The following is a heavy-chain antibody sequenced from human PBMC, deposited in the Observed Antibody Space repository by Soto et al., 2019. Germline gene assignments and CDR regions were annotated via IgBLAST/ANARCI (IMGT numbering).Heavy chain of an antibody. D-gene: IGHD3-3*01. CDR1: GYTFTSYG. J-gene: IGHJ1*01. CDR2: ISAYNGNT. Sequence: ASVKVSCKASGYTFTSYGISWVRQAPGQGLEWMGWISAYNGNTNYAQKLQGRVTMTTDTSTSTAYMELRSLRSDDTAVYYCARDSSDFWSAYTGYLGQGTLVTVSS. V-gene: IGHV1-18*01. CDR3: ARDSSDFWSAYTGY.